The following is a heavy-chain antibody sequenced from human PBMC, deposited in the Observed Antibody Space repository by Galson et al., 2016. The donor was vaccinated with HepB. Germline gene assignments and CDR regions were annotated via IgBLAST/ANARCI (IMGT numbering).Heavy chain of an antibody. D-gene: IGHD3-9*01. CDR2: ISGSGGST. CDR1: GFTFSSYA. Sequence: SLRLSCAASGFTFSSYAMSWVRQAPGKGLEWVSVISGSGGSTYYADSVKGRFTISRDNSKNTLYLQMNSLRAEDTAVYYCARYYDILTGYSNYGMDVWGQGTTVTVSS. V-gene: IGHV3-23*01. J-gene: IGHJ6*02. CDR3: ARYYDILTGYSNYGMDV.